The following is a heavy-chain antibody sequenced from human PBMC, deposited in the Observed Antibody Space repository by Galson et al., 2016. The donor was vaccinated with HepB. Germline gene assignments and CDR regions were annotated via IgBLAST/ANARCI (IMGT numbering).Heavy chain of an antibody. D-gene: IGHD2-2*01. J-gene: IGHJ5*02. CDR3: ARRTVVPTAGNWFDP. V-gene: IGHV4-34*01. Sequence: ETLSLTCAVYGGSFSDYYWSWIRQPPGKGLEWIGEINHSGTINYSPSLKSRVTISVDTSKNQFSLNLGSVTAADTAVYYCARRTVVPTAGNWFDPWGQGTLVTVSS. CDR2: INHSGTI. CDR1: GGSFSDYY.